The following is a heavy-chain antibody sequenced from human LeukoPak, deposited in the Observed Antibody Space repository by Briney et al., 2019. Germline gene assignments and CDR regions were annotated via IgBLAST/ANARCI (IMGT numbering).Heavy chain of an antibody. Sequence: GGSLRLSCAASGFTFSNFGMHWVRQAPDKGLEWVAATWYDGSNKYYADSVKGRFTISRDNSKNTLYLQMNSLRAEDTAVYYCARGSLWLQLDYWGQGTLVTVSS. J-gene: IGHJ4*02. CDR3: ARGSLWLQLDY. D-gene: IGHD5-24*01. V-gene: IGHV3-33*01. CDR2: TWYDGSNK. CDR1: GFTFSNFG.